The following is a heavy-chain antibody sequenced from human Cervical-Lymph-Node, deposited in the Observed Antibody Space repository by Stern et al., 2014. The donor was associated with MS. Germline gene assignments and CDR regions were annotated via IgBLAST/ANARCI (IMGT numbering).Heavy chain of an antibody. CDR1: GFSLSNARMG. CDR3: ARSGDYGTPFDY. CDR2: IFSNDEK. Sequence: QVTLKESGPVLVKPTETLTLTCTVSGFSLSNARMGVSWIRQPTGKALEWLAHIFSNDEKSYSTSLKSRLTISKDTSKSQVVLTMTNMDPVDTATYYCARSGDYGTPFDYWGQGTLVTVSS. J-gene: IGHJ4*02. V-gene: IGHV2-26*01. D-gene: IGHD4-17*01.